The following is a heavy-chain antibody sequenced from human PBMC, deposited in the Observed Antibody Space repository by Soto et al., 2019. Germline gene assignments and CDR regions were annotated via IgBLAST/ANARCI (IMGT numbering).Heavy chain of an antibody. CDR2: ISAYNGNT. CDR1: GYTFTSYG. Sequence: ASVKVSCKASGYTFTSYGISWVRQAPGQGLEWMGWISAYNGNTNYAQKLQGRVTMTTDTSTSTAYMKLRSLRSDDTAVYYCARYRGYSYGSMGYYYYGMDVWGQGTTVTVSS. D-gene: IGHD5-18*01. V-gene: IGHV1-18*01. J-gene: IGHJ6*01. CDR3: ARYRGYSYGSMGYYYYGMDV.